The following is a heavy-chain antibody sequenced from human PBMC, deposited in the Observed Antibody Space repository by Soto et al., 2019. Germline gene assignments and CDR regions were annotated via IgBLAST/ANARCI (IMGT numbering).Heavy chain of an antibody. CDR3: ARDQAQGCSGCNLKYGMDV. CDR2: IIPIFGTA. Sequence: ASVKVSCKASGYTFTSYGISWVRQAPGQGLDWMGGIIPIFGTANYAQKFQGRVTITADESTSTAYMELSSLRSEDTAVYYCARDQAQGCSGCNLKYGMDVWGQGTTVTVSS. CDR1: GYTFTSYG. V-gene: IGHV1-69*13. D-gene: IGHD2-15*01. J-gene: IGHJ6*02.